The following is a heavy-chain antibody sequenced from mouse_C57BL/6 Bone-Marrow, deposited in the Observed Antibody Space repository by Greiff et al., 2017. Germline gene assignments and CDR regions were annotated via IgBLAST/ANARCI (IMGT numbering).Heavy chain of an antibody. CDR3: TRSTAYYSNYWYFDV. D-gene: IGHD2-5*01. J-gene: IGHJ1*03. CDR1: GYTFTSYW. Sequence: AQLKQSGTVLARPGASVKMSCKTSGYTFTSYWMHWVKQRPGQGLEWIGAIYPGNSDTSYNQKFKGKAKLTAVTSASTAYMELSSLTNEDSAVYYCTRSTAYYSNYWYFDVWGTGTTVTVSS. V-gene: IGHV1-5*01. CDR2: IYPGNSDT.